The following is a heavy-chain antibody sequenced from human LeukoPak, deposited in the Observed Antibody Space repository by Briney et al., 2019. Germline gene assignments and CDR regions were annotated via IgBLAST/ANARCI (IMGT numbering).Heavy chain of an antibody. V-gene: IGHV3-7*03. CDR2: IKQDGSAK. J-gene: IGHJ3*02. Sequence: QAGGSLRLSCAASGFTFSSYSMSWVRQAPGKGLEWVANIKQDGSAKYYVDSVKGRFTISRDNAKNTLYLQMNSLRAEDTAVYYCAKDLEYSGSYGAFDIWGQGTMVTVSS. D-gene: IGHD1-26*01. CDR3: AKDLEYSGSYGAFDI. CDR1: GFTFSSYS.